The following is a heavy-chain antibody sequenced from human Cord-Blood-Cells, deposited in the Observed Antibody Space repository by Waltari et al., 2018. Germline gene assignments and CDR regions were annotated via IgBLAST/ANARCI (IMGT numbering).Heavy chain of an antibody. Sequence: QVQLQESGSGLVTPSETLSLTCTVSGGSISSYYWSWIRQPPGKGLEWIGYIYYSGSTNYNPSLKSRVTISVDTSKNQFSLKLSSVTAADTAVYYCARDSPTYGMDVWGQGTTVTVSS. CDR3: ARDSPTYGMDV. V-gene: IGHV4-59*01. J-gene: IGHJ6*02. CDR2: IYYSGST. CDR1: GGSISSYY.